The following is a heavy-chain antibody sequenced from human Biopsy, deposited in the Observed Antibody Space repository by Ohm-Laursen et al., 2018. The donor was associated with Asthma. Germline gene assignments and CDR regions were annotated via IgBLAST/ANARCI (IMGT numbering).Heavy chain of an antibody. CDR1: GGTFSRYA. CDR2: IIPIFGTS. D-gene: IGHD4-17*01. Sequence: SVKVSCNASGGTFSRYAISWVRQAPGQGLEWMGGIIPIFGTSNYAQKFQGGVTFTADESTSSAYMELSSLRSEDSAVYYCAREVSPVDYGYYYFAMDVWGQGTTVPVSS. CDR3: AREVSPVDYGYYYFAMDV. V-gene: IGHV1-69*13. J-gene: IGHJ6*02.